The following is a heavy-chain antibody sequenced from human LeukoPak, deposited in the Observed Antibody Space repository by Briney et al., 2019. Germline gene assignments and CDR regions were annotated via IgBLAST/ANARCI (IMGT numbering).Heavy chain of an antibody. D-gene: IGHD2-15*01. CDR2: ITSSGHYT. J-gene: IGHJ5*02. Sequence: GGSLRLSCAASGFTFSDYYMTWIRQAPGKGLEWVSYITSSGHYTNYGDSVKGRFTMSRDNAKKSLYLQMDSLRAEDTAVYYCARVSKAANPTSDSPWFDPWGQGTLVTVSS. CDR3: ARVSKAANPTSDSPWFDP. V-gene: IGHV3-11*05. CDR1: GFTFSDYY.